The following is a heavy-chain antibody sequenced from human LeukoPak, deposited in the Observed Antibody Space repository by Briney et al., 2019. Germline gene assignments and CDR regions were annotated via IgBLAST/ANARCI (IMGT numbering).Heavy chain of an antibody. D-gene: IGHD3-22*01. V-gene: IGHV1-69*04. CDR2: IIPILGIA. CDR3: ARDEDYDSPWDI. CDR1: GGTFSSYA. J-gene: IGHJ3*02. Sequence: ASVKVSCKASGGTFSSYAISWVRQAPGQGLEWMGRIIPILGIANYAQKFQGRVTITADKSTSTAYMELSSLRSEDTAVYYCARDEDYDSPWDIWGQGTMVTVSS.